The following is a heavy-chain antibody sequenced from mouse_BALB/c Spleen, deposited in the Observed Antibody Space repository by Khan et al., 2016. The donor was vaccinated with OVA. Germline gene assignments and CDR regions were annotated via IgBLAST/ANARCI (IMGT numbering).Heavy chain of an antibody. Sequence: EVELVESGGGLVKPGGSLKLSCAASGFTFSDYYMYWVRQTPEKRLEWVATISDGGSYTYYPDSVKGRFTISRDNVQNNLYLQMNSLKSEDTAMYYCAREWGLYRYAWFAYWGQGTLVTVSA. V-gene: IGHV5-4*02. CDR1: GFTFSDYY. D-gene: IGHD2-14*01. CDR2: ISDGGSYT. J-gene: IGHJ3*01. CDR3: AREWGLYRYAWFAY.